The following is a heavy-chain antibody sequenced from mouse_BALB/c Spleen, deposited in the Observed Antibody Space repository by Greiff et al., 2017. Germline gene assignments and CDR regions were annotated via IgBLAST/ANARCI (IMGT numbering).Heavy chain of an antibody. Sequence: EVKLQESGPSLVKPSQTLSLTCSVTGDSITSGYWNWIRKFPGNKLEYMGYISYSGSTYYNPSLKSRISITRDTSKNQYYLQLNSVTTEDTATYYCARWLDDHGGFAYWGQGTLVTVSA. D-gene: IGHD2-4*01. J-gene: IGHJ3*01. CDR3: ARWLDDHGGFAY. CDR1: GDSITSGY. V-gene: IGHV3-8*02. CDR2: ISYSGST.